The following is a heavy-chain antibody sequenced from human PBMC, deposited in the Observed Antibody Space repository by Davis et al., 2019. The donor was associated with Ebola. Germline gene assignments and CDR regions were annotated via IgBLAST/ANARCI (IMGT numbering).Heavy chain of an antibody. J-gene: IGHJ4*02. V-gene: IGHV3-30*03. Sequence: GESLKISCAASGFTFSSYGMHWVRQAPGKGSEWVAVISYDETNKDYADSVKGRFTISRDNSNNMLYLQMNNLRVEDTALYYCVQGTTSCHVWGQGTLITVSS. CDR2: ISYDETNK. D-gene: IGHD2-2*01. CDR3: VQGTTSCHV. CDR1: GFTFSSYG.